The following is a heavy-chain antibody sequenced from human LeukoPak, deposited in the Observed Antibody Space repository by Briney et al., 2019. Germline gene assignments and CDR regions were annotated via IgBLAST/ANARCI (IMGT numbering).Heavy chain of an antibody. Sequence: GGSLRLSCAASGFTFSSYSMNWVRQAPGKGLEWVSSISSSSSYIYYADSVKSRFTISRDNAKNSLYLQMNSLRAEDTAVYYCARGLVGATSPAYFDYWGQGTLVTVSS. J-gene: IGHJ4*02. D-gene: IGHD1-26*01. CDR3: ARGLVGATSPAYFDY. CDR2: ISSSSSYI. CDR1: GFTFSSYS. V-gene: IGHV3-21*01.